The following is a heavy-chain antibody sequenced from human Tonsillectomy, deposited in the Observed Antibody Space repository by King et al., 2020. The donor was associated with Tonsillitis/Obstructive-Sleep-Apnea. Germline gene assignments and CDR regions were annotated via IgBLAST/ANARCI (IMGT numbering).Heavy chain of an antibody. CDR1: GGSISSYY. J-gene: IGHJ3*02. Sequence: VPLQESGPGLVKPSETLSLTCTVSGGSISSYYWSWIRQPPGKGLEWIGYIYYSGSTNYNPSLKSRVTISVDTSKNQFSLKLSSVTAADTAVYYCARDVGFDFAFDIWGQGTMVTVSS. V-gene: IGHV4-59*01. CDR3: ARDVGFDFAFDI. CDR2: IYYSGST. D-gene: IGHD3-9*01.